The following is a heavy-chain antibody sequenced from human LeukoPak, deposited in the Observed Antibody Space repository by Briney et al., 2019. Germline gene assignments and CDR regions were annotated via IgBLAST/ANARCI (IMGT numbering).Heavy chain of an antibody. V-gene: IGHV4-39*07. CDR1: GGSISISSDY. J-gene: IGHJ5*02. Sequence: SETLSLTCTVSGGSISISSDYWGWIRQPPGKGLEWIGDIYYSGTTNYNPSLKSRVTMSVDTSKNQFSLNLISVTAADTAVYFCARGRGGGGSSNNWFDPWGQGTLVTVSS. CDR3: ARGRGGGGSSNNWFDP. D-gene: IGHD2-15*01. CDR2: IYYSGTT.